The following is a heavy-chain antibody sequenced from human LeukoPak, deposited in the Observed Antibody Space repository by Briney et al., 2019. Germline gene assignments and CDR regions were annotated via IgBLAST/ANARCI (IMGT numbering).Heavy chain of an antibody. CDR3: ARGPQLITIFGVVIGY. CDR2: INPNSGGT. D-gene: IGHD3-3*01. CDR1: GYTFTGYY. Sequence: GASVKVSCKASGYTFTGYYMHWVRQAPRQGLEWMGWINPNSGGTNYAQKFQGRVTMTRDTSISTAYMELSRLRSDDTAVYYCARGPQLITIFGVVIGYWGQGTLVTVSS. J-gene: IGHJ4*02. V-gene: IGHV1-2*02.